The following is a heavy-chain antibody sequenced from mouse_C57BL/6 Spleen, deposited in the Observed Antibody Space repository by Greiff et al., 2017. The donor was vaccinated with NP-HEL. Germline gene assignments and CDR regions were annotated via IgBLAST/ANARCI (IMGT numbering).Heavy chain of an antibody. CDR2: IHPNSGST. V-gene: IGHV1-64*01. J-gene: IGHJ2*01. CDR1: GYTFTSYW. Sequence: VQLQQPGAELVKPGASVKLSCKASGYTFTSYWMHWVKQRPGQGLEWIGMIHPNSGSTNYNEKFKSKATLTVDKSSSTAYMQLSSLTSEDSAVYYCARSNYGSTTNYWGQGTTLTVSS. D-gene: IGHD1-1*01. CDR3: ARSNYGSTTNY.